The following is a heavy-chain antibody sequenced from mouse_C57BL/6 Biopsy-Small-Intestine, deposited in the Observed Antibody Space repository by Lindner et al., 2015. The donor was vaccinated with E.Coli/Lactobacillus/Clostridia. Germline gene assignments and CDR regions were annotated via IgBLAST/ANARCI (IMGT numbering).Heavy chain of an antibody. CDR2: INPSGDYT. V-gene: IGHV1-7*01. Sequence: VQLQESGAELAKPGASVKLSCKASGYTFTSYWMHWVKQRPGQGLEWIGYINPSGDYTKYNQKFKDKATLTADTSSSTAYIQLSSLTYEDSAVYYCARDGYFDYWGQGTTLTVSS. D-gene: IGHD2-3*01. CDR1: GYTFTSYW. J-gene: IGHJ2*01. CDR3: ARDGYFDY.